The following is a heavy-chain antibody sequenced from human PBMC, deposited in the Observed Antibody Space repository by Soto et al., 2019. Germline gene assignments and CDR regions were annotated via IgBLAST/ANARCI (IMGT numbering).Heavy chain of an antibody. J-gene: IGHJ6*02. CDR2: IYHSGTP. V-gene: IGHV4-31*03. CDR3: ARDEDHGSGLSGGMDV. D-gene: IGHD3-10*01. Sequence: QVQLQESGPGLVKPSETLSLSCNVSGGSISSDDFFWSWVRQHPARGLEWFGYIYHSGTPYYNPSLQSRITISVDTSKNQFSLKLRSVTAADTAVYFCARDEDHGSGLSGGMDVWGQGTAVTVS. CDR1: GGSISSDDFF.